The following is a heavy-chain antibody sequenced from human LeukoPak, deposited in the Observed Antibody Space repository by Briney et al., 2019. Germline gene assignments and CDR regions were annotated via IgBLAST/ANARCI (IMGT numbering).Heavy chain of an antibody. D-gene: IGHD6-13*01. CDR3: ATLSDAIAAAGTRNY. CDR1: GFVFSSYA. CDR2: ISGSGGST. J-gene: IGHJ4*02. Sequence: GGSLRLSCAASGFVFSSYAMSWVRQAPGKGLEWVSVISGSGGSTNYADSVNGRFTISRDNSKNMLHLQMSSLRAEDTAVYYCATLSDAIAAAGTRNYWGQGTLVTVSS. V-gene: IGHV3-23*01.